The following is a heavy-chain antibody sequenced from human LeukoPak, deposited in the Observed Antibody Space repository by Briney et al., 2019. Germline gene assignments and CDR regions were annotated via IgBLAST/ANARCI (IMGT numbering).Heavy chain of an antibody. V-gene: IGHV3-9*01. Sequence: PGGSLRLSCAASGFTFDDYAMHWVRQAPGKGLEWVSGISWNSGSIGYADSVKGRFTISRDNAKNSLYLQMNSLRAEDTAVYYCARDLWWLQFDYWGQGALVTVSS. CDR2: ISWNSGSI. CDR1: GFTFDDYA. D-gene: IGHD5-24*01. J-gene: IGHJ4*02. CDR3: ARDLWWLQFDY.